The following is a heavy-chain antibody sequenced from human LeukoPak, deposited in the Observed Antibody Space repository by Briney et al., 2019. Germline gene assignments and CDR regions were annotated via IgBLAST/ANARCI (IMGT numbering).Heavy chain of an antibody. V-gene: IGHV4-34*01. CDR3: ARGPTYDILTSYYYYYGMDV. CDR1: GGSFSGYY. D-gene: IGHD3-9*01. CDR2: INHSGST. J-gene: IGHJ6*02. Sequence: PSETLSLTCAVSGGSFSGYYWSWIRQPPGKGLEWIGEINHSGSTNYNPSLKGRVTISVDTSKNQFSLKLSSVTAADTSVYYCARGPTYDILTSYYYYYGMDVWGQGTTVTVSS.